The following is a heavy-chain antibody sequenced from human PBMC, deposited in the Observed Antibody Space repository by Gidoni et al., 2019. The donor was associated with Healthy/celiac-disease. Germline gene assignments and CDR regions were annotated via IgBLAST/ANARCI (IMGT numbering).Heavy chain of an antibody. J-gene: IGHJ4*02. CDR3: ARASAAAGTRYFDY. Sequence: QVQLVESGGGLVKPGGSLRLSCAASGFTFSDYYMSWIRQAPGKGLEWVSYISSSSSYTNYADSVKGRFTISRDNAKNSLYLQMNSLRAEDTAVYYCARASAAAGTRYFDYWGQGTLVTVSS. V-gene: IGHV3-11*06. D-gene: IGHD6-13*01. CDR2: ISSSSSYT. CDR1: GFTFSDYY.